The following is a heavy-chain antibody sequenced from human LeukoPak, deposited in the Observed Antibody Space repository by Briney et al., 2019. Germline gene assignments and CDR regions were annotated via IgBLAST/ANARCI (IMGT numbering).Heavy chain of an antibody. V-gene: IGHV4-34*01. CDR1: RVSFSGYY. J-gene: IGHJ4*02. CDR2: INHSGST. Sequence: PSETLSLTCAVFRVSFSGYYWNWIRQPPGKGLEWIGEINHSGSTNYNPSLNSRVTISVDTSKNQFSLKLTSVTAADTAVYYCVLYYSDSSGSLFDYWGQGTLVTVSS. D-gene: IGHD3-22*01. CDR3: VLYYSDSSGSLFDY.